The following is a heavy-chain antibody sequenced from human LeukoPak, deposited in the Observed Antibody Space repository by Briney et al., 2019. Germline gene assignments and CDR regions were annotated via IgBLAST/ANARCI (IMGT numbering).Heavy chain of an antibody. Sequence: GSVKVSCKVSGYTLTELSMHWVRQAPGKGLEWMGAFDPEDGETIYAQKFQGRVTMTEDTSTDTAYMGLSSLRSEDTAVYYCATVHQYQLLRPAFDYWGQGTLVTVSS. J-gene: IGHJ4*02. CDR1: GYTLTELS. CDR2: FDPEDGET. D-gene: IGHD2-2*01. CDR3: ATVHQYQLLRPAFDY. V-gene: IGHV1-24*01.